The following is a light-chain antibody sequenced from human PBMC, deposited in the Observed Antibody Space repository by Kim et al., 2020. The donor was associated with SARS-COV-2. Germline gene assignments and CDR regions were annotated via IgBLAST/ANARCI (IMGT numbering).Light chain of an antibody. CDR2: AAS. V-gene: IGKV3-20*01. Sequence: EIVLTQSPGTLSLSPGERATLSCRASQSVSSSYLAWYQQKPGQSPSLLIYAASTRATGIPDRFSGSGSGTDFILTINRLEPEDCAVYFCQQYGDSLYSRGRGTTLEI. CDR1: QSVSSSY. CDR3: QQYGDSLYS. J-gene: IGKJ2*03.